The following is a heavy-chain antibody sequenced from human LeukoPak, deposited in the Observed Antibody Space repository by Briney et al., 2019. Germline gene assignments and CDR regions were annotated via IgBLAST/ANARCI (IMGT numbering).Heavy chain of an antibody. D-gene: IGHD6-13*01. CDR3: VKSGTEYSSSWLAAFNI. CDR1: GFTFSSYA. CDR2: ISSHGGST. J-gene: IGHJ3*02. Sequence: GGSLRLSCSASGFTFSSYAMHWVRQAPGKGLQYVSAISSHGGSTYYADSVKGRFTISRDNSKNTLYLQMSCLRPEDTAVYYCVKSGTEYSSSWLAAFNIWGQGTMVTVSS. V-gene: IGHV3-64D*06.